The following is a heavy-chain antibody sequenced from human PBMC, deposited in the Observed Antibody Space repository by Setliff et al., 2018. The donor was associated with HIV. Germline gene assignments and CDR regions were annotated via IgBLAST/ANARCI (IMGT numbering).Heavy chain of an antibody. CDR2: ISSSSSYI. Sequence: GGSLRLSCAASGFTFSSYSMNWVRQAPGKGLEWVSSISSSSSYIYYADSVRGRFTISRDNSKNTLYLQMNSLRSEDTAVYFCAKSFNSGPTNWNIDVWGTGTTVTVSS. D-gene: IGHD1-20*01. J-gene: IGHJ6*03. V-gene: IGHV3-21*01. CDR1: GFTFSSYS. CDR3: AKSFNSGPTNWNIDV.